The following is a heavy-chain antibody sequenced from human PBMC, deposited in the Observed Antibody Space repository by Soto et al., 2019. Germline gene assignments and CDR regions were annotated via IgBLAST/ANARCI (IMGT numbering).Heavy chain of an antibody. J-gene: IGHJ3*02. D-gene: IGHD2-21*02. Sequence: QVQLQESGPGLVKTSQTLSLTCTVSGGSISSGGYYWSWIRQHPGKGLEWIGYIYYSGSTYYNPSLKSRVTISVDTSKNQFSLKLSSVTAADTAVYYCARGGVGIVVVTDPDAFDIWGQGTMVTVSS. V-gene: IGHV4-31*03. CDR3: ARGGVGIVVVTDPDAFDI. CDR2: IYYSGST. CDR1: GGSISSGGYY.